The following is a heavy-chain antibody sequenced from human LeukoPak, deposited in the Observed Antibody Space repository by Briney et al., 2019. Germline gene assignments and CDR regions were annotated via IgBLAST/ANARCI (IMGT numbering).Heavy chain of an antibody. J-gene: IGHJ4*02. CDR1: GFTFSSYG. D-gene: IGHD2-2*01. Sequence: GGSLRLSCAASGFTFSSYGMSWVRQAPGKGLEWVANIKQDGSEKYYVDSVKGRFTISRDNAKNSLYLQMNSLRAEDTAVYYCARDRYCSSTSCFHEGYWGQGTLVTVSS. CDR3: ARDRYCSSTSCFHEGY. V-gene: IGHV3-7*01. CDR2: IKQDGSEK.